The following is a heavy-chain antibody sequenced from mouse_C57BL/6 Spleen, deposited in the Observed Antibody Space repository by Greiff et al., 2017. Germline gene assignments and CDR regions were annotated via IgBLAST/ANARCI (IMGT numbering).Heavy chain of an antibody. CDR3: ARGTAQATFWYFDV. CDR1: GYAFSSYW. V-gene: IGHV1-80*01. Sequence: QVQLQQSGAELVKPGASVKISCKASGYAFSSYWMNWVKQRPGKGLEWIGQIYPGDGDTNYNGKFKGKATLTADKSSSTAYMQLSSLTSEDSAVYCCARGTAQATFWYFDVWGTGTTVTVSS. J-gene: IGHJ1*03. CDR2: IYPGDGDT. D-gene: IGHD3-2*02.